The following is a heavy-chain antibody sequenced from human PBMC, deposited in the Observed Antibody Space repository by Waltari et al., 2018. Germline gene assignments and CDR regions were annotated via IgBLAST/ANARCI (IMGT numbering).Heavy chain of an antibody. Sequence: EVQLVESGGGLVQPGGSLRLSCAASGFSFRNYGMNWVRQAPGTGLEWVADMIVGGVPIDDAALVNGRITSCRDTAKKSLLLKMNGLRAEDTAVYCGVPMGASRVTWTDWGQGTPVTVSS. CDR1: GFSFRNYG. CDR3: VPMGASRVTWTD. J-gene: IGHJ4*02. V-gene: IGHV3-48*01. CDR2: MIVGGVPI. D-gene: IGHD2-21*02.